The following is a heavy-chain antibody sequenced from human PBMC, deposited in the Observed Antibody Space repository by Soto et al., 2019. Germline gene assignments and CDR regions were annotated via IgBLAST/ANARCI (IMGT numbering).Heavy chain of an antibody. V-gene: IGHV3-23*01. CDR1: GFTFSTYA. D-gene: IGHD2-21*02. CDR2: ISGSDGGT. Sequence: EVQLLESGGGLVQPGGSLRLSCAASGFTFSTYAMSWVRQAPGKGLEWVSGISGSDGGTYYADSVKGRFTISRDNSKNTLFLQMNSLRAEDTAVYFCAKHRTTGWGLHFDYWGQGTLVTVSS. CDR3: AKHRTTGWGLHFDY. J-gene: IGHJ4*02.